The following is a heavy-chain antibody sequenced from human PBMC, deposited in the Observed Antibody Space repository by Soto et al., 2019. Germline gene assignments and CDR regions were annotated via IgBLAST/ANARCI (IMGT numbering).Heavy chain of an antibody. CDR3: ARDPPTYYYDSSESRMDV. CDR1: GYTFTSYY. Sequence: AAVKVSCKATGYTFTSYYMHWVRQAPGQGLEWMGIINPSGGSTSYAQKFQGRVTMTRDTSTSTVYMELSSLRSEDTAVYYCARDPPTYYYDSSESRMDVWGQGTTVTVSS. CDR2: INPSGGST. D-gene: IGHD3-22*01. V-gene: IGHV1-46*01. J-gene: IGHJ6*02.